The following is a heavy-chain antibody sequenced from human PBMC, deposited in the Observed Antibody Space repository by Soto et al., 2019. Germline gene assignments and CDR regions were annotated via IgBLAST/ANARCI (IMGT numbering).Heavy chain of an antibody. Sequence: QVQLVQSGAEVKKPGASVKVSCKASGYTFTSYGISWVRQAPGQGLEWMGWISAYNGNTNYAQKLQGRVTMTTDTSTRTADMELRSLRADDTAVYYCARVLVGYSSGWYPSGYWGQGTLVTVSS. CDR2: ISAYNGNT. J-gene: IGHJ4*02. V-gene: IGHV1-18*01. CDR3: ARVLVGYSSGWYPSGY. CDR1: GYTFTSYG. D-gene: IGHD6-19*01.